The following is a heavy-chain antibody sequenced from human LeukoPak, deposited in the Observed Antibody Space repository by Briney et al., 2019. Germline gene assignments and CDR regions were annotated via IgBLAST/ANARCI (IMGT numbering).Heavy chain of an antibody. Sequence: PGGSLRLSCAASGFMFSSYAMSWVRQAPGKGLEWVSAISGSGGSTYYADSVKGRFTISRDNPKNTLYLQMNSLRAADTAVYYCAKTPLFVDFSYFDYWGQGTLVTVSS. CDR2: ISGSGGST. D-gene: IGHD3-3*01. J-gene: IGHJ4*02. CDR1: GFMFSSYA. V-gene: IGHV3-23*01. CDR3: AKTPLFVDFSYFDY.